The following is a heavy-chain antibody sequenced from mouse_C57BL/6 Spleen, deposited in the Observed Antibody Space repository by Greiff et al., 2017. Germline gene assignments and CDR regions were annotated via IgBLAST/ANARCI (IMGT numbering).Heavy chain of an antibody. V-gene: IGHV1-53*01. CDR3: ARFDYGNSWAMDY. CDR2: INPSNGGT. J-gene: IGHJ4*01. Sequence: VQLQQPGTELVKPGASVKLSCKASGYTFTSYWMHWVKQRPGQGLEWIGNINPSNGGTNYNEKFKSKATLTVDKSSSTAYMQLSSLTSEDSAVYYCARFDYGNSWAMDYWGQGTSVTVSS. CDR1: GYTFTSYW. D-gene: IGHD2-1*01.